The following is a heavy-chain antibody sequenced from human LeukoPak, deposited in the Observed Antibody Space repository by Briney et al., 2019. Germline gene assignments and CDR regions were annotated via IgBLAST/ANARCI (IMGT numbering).Heavy chain of an antibody. D-gene: IGHD3-22*01. CDR1: GFTFSSYW. CDR2: INSDGSST. Sequence: GGSLRLSCAASGFTFSSYWMHWVRQAPGKGLVWVSRINSDGSSTSYADSVKGRFTISRDNAKNTLYLQMNSLRAEDTAVYYCAKDLRITMIVVAPYFDYWGQGTLVTVSS. J-gene: IGHJ4*02. V-gene: IGHV3-74*01. CDR3: AKDLRITMIVVAPYFDY.